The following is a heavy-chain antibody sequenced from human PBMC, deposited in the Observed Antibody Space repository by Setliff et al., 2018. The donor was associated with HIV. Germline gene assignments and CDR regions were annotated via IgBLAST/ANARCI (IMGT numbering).Heavy chain of an antibody. CDR2: INPNSGGT. V-gene: IGHV1-2*06. CDR3: AREGLAYCGGGCSTGAFDI. CDR1: GYTFTGYY. Sequence: GASVKVSCKASGYTFTGYYMHWVRQAPGQGLEWMGRINPNSGGTNYAQKFQGRVTMTRDTSISTAYMELSRLRSDDTAVYYCAREGLAYCGGGCSTGAFDIWGQGTMVTVSS. J-gene: IGHJ3*02. D-gene: IGHD2-21*02.